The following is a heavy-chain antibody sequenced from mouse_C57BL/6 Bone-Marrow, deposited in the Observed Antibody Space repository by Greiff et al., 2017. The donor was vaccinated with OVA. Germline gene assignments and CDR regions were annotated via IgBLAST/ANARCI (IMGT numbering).Heavy chain of an antibody. CDR2: ISNGGGST. CDR3: ARHVGDY. V-gene: IGHV5-12*01. CDR1: GFTFSDYY. J-gene: IGHJ4*01. Sequence: EVQRVESGGGLVQPGGSLKLSCAASGFTFSDYYMYWVRQTPAKRLEGVAYISNGGGSTYYPDTVKGRFTISRDNAKNTLYLQMSRLKSEDTAMYYCARHVGDYWGQGTSVTVSS.